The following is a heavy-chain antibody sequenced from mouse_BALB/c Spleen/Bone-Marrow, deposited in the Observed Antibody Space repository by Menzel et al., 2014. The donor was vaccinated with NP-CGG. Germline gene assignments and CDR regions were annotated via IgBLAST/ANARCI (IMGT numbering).Heavy chain of an antibody. CDR1: GFTFSNYG. D-gene: IGHD2-1*01. Sequence: EVQLQQSGGGLVQPGGSLKLSCAASGFTFSNYGMSWVRQTPDKRLELVATINSNGGSTYYPDSVKGRFTTSRDTAKNTLYLQMSSLKSEETAMYYCVRGNYGNYVDYFDFWGQGTTLTVSS. V-gene: IGHV5-6-3*01. J-gene: IGHJ2*01. CDR3: VRGNYGNYVDYFDF. CDR2: INSNGGST.